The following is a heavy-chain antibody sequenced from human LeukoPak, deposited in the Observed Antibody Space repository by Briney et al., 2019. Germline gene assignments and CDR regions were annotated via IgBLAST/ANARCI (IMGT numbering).Heavy chain of an antibody. V-gene: IGHV2-5*02. CDR3: AHGRDYNGDWNGGSYDF. D-gene: IGHD2-21*02. CDR2: IYWDDAK. Sequence: SGPTLAKPTQTLTLTCSFSGFSLTSRPVGVGWIRQPPGKALEWLALIYWDDAKRYSPSLKSRLTVTKDTSKNQVVLTMTNMDPVDTGTYYCAHGRDYNGDWNGGSYDFWGQGTLVTVSS. J-gene: IGHJ4*02. CDR1: GFSLTSRPVG.